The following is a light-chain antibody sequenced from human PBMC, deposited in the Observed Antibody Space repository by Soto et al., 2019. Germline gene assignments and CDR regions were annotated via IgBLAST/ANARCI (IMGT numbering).Light chain of an antibody. Sequence: EIVMTQSPVTLSVSPGERVTLSCRASQSVSSNLAWYQQKPGQAPRLLIYGASTRATGIPARFSDSGSGAEFTPTISSLQSEDFAVYYCQQYNNWPGWAFGQGTKVK. V-gene: IGKV3-15*01. CDR2: GAS. J-gene: IGKJ1*01. CDR1: QSVSSN. CDR3: QQYNNWPGWA.